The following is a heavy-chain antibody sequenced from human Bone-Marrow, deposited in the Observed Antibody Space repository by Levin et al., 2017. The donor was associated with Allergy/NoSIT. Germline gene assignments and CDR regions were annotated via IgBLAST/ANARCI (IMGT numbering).Heavy chain of an antibody. Sequence: GESLKISCLVSGFNFNNYWMGWVRQAPGKGLEWVANIMPDGSGKYYVDSVKGRFTISRDNAENSLYLQMDSLRAEGTAVFYCARVYGRAYFDYWGQGTLVTVSS. CDR1: GFNFNNYW. D-gene: IGHD2-21*01. CDR3: ARVYGRAYFDY. J-gene: IGHJ4*02. V-gene: IGHV3-7*01. CDR2: IMPDGSGK.